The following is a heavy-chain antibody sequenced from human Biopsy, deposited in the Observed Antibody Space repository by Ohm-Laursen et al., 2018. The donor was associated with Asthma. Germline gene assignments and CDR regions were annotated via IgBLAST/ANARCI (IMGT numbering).Heavy chain of an antibody. Sequence: SLRLSCAASGFTFSSYSMNWVRQAPGKGLEWVSGISWNSGSIGYADSVRGRFTISRDNAKNSLYLQMNSLRAEDTALYYCAKGEWELLEANFDYWGQGTLVTVSS. V-gene: IGHV3-9*01. CDR1: GFTFSSYS. CDR2: ISWNSGSI. CDR3: AKGEWELLEANFDY. D-gene: IGHD1-26*01. J-gene: IGHJ4*02.